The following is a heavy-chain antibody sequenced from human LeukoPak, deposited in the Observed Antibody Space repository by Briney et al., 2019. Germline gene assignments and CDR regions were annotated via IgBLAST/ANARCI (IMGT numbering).Heavy chain of an antibody. Sequence: SETLSITCTVSGGSIRSYYWSWIRQPPGKGLEWIGYIYYSGSTKYNPSLKSRVTISVDTSKNQFSLKLSSVTAADTAVYFCARVIAAAGLYGMDVWGQGTTVTVSS. CDR2: IYYSGST. J-gene: IGHJ6*02. V-gene: IGHV4-59*01. D-gene: IGHD6-13*01. CDR3: ARVIAAAGLYGMDV. CDR1: GGSIRSYY.